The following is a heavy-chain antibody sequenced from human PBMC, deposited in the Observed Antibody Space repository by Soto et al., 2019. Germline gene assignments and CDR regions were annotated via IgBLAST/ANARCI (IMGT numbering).Heavy chain of an antibody. CDR3: ATMGTPVTGLYYFDY. J-gene: IGHJ4*02. CDR2: ISYSGTT. Sequence: SETLSLTCTVSGVSITSGNSYWSWIRQPPGKGLEWIGFISYSGTTHYSASLRSRVSISVDTSKNQFSLDLSSVTAADTAVYYCATMGTPVTGLYYFDYWGQGTLVTVS. D-gene: IGHD4-17*01. V-gene: IGHV4-30-4*02. CDR1: GVSITSGNSY.